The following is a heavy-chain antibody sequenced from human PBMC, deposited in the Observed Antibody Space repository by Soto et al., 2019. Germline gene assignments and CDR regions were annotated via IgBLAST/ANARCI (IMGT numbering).Heavy chain of an antibody. D-gene: IGHD3-22*01. Sequence: SCAASGFTFSSYGMHWVRQAPGKGLEWVAVIWYDGSNKYYADSVKGRFTISRDNSKNTLYLQMNSLRAEDTAVYYCARDHSQIVVVTDFDYWGQGTLVTVSS. V-gene: IGHV3-33*01. CDR2: IWYDGSNK. CDR1: GFTFSSYG. J-gene: IGHJ4*02. CDR3: ARDHSQIVVVTDFDY.